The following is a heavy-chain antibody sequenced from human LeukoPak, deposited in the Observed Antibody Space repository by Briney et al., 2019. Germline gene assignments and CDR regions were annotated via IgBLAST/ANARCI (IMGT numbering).Heavy chain of an antibody. J-gene: IGHJ4*02. CDR3: DTSQGHLDY. CDR2: INTSSSSI. CDR1: GFTFSSYS. V-gene: IGHV3-48*01. Sequence: GGSLRLSCAASGFTFSSYSMNWVRQAPGKGLEWVAYINTSSSSIYYTDSVKGRFTISRDNAKNSLYLQMNGLRAEDTAVYYCDTSQGHLDYWGQGTLVTVSS.